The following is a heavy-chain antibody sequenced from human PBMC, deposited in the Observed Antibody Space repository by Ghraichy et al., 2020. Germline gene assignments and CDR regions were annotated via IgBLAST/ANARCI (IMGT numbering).Heavy chain of an antibody. D-gene: IGHD6-6*01. CDR1: GFTFSSYS. CDR3: ARPAEQLADAFDI. J-gene: IGHJ3*02. CDR2: ISSSSSYI. Sequence: GESLNISCAASGFTFSSYSMNWVRQAPGKGLEWVSSISSSSSYIYYADSVKGRFTISRDNAKNSLYLQMNSLRAEDTAVYYCARPAEQLADAFDIWGQGTMVTVSS. V-gene: IGHV3-21*01.